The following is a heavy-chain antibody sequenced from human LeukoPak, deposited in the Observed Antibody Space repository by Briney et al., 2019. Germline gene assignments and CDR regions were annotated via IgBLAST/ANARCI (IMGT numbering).Heavy chain of an antibody. J-gene: IGHJ4*02. CDR3: AKLAGTGGFDY. Sequence: AGGSLRLSCAASGFTFDDYGMSWVRQAPGKGLEWVSGINWNGGRTGCADSVKGRLTISRDNAKNSLYLQMNSLRAEDTALYYCAKLAGTGGFDYWGQGTLVTVSS. V-gene: IGHV3-20*04. CDR2: INWNGGRT. CDR1: GFTFDDYG. D-gene: IGHD6-19*01.